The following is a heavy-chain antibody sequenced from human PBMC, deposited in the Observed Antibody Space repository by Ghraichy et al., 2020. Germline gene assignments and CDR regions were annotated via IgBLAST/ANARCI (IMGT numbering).Heavy chain of an antibody. CDR1: GGSMTSSYYY. J-gene: IGHJ4*02. D-gene: IGHD3-22*01. V-gene: IGHV4-39*01. Sequence: SETLSLTCTVSGGSMTSSYYYWGWIRQPPGKGLEWIGNIFYGGSTYYNPSLQSRVTISVDTSKNQFSLRLTSVTAADTAVYYCARWSRYYSVNSAYRFFDYWGQGALVTVSS. CDR3: ARWSRYYSVNSAYRFFDY. CDR2: IFYGGST.